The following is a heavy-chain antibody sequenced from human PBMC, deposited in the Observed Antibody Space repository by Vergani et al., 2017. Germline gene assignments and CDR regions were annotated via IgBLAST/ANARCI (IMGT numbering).Heavy chain of an antibody. CDR1: GGSISSYY. V-gene: IGHV4-59*01. CDR2: IYYSGST. CDR3: ARALPVYGDYAQTDY. J-gene: IGHJ4*02. D-gene: IGHD4-17*01. Sequence: QVQLQESGPGLVKPSETLSLTCTVSGGSISSYYWSWIRQPPGKGLEWIGYIYYSGSTNYNPYLKSRVTISVDTSKNQFSLKLSSVTAADTAVYYCARALPVYGDYAQTDYWGQGTLVTVSS.